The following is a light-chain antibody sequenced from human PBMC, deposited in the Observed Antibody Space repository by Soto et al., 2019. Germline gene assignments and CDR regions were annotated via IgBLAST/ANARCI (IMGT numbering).Light chain of an antibody. CDR2: KAS. J-gene: IGKJ5*01. CDR3: QQYKNWPIT. CDR1: QTISSW. V-gene: IGKV1-5*03. Sequence: SPMTKFHSTISGSGRERDAIRWRASQTISSWMAWYQQKPGKAPKLLIYKASTLRSGVPSRFSGSGSGTEFTLTFRSLQSEDFAGYYCQQYKNWPITCGQGTWRRL.